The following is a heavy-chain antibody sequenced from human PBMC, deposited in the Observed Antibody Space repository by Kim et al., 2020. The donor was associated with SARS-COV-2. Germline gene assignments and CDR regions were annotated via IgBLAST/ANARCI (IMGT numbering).Heavy chain of an antibody. V-gene: IGHV3-15*01. CDR2: IKSKTDGGTT. CDR1: GFTFSNAW. Sequence: GGSLRLSCAASGFTFSNAWMSWVRQAPGKGLEWVGRIKSKTDGGTTDYAAPVKGRFTISRDDSKNTLYLQMNSLKTEDTAVYYCTTDLYYDFWSGYYRDGGVYCYDGMDVWGQGTAVTGSS. CDR3: TTDLYYDFWSGYYRDGGVYCYDGMDV. D-gene: IGHD3-3*01. J-gene: IGHJ6*02.